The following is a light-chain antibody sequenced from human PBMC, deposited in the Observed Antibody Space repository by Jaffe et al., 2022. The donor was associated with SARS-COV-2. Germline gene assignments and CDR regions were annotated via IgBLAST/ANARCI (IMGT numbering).Light chain of an antibody. CDR1: SSDVGGYKY. Sequence: QSALTQPVSVSGSPGQSITISCTGTSSDVGGYKYVSWYQQHPGKAPKLIIFEVSNRPSGVPDRFSGSKSGNTASLTISGLQAEDEADYYCSSYAPNPLHVFGTGTKVTV. CDR2: EVS. J-gene: IGLJ1*01. V-gene: IGLV2-14*01. CDR3: SSYAPNPLHV.